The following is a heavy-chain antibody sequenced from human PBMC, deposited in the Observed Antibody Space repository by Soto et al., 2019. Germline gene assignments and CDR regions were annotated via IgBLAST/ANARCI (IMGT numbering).Heavy chain of an antibody. Sequence: ASVRVSIRAAAYTFTGYYMHWIRQAPGQGLEWMGWINPNSGGTNYAQKFQGWVTMTRDTSISTAYMELSRLRSDDTAVYYCARATADRPGHSYGDDALDIWGQGTMVTVSS. CDR1: AYTFTGYY. CDR2: INPNSGGT. CDR3: ARATADRPGHSYGDDALDI. D-gene: IGHD5-18*01. V-gene: IGHV1-2*04. J-gene: IGHJ3*02.